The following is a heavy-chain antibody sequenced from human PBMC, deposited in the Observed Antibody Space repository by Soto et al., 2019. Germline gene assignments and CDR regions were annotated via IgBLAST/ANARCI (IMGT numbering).Heavy chain of an antibody. J-gene: IGHJ6*02. D-gene: IGHD2-21*02. CDR1: GGSISSGDYY. Sequence: PSETLSLTCSVSGGSISSGDYYWSWIRQPPGKGLEWIGYMYNTGSTIYNPSLKSRVTISVDTSKNQFSLKLNSVTAADTAVYYCARDLWGYCGTDCYPLDVWGQGTTVTVS. CDR2: MYNTGST. CDR3: ARDLWGYCGTDCYPLDV. V-gene: IGHV4-61*08.